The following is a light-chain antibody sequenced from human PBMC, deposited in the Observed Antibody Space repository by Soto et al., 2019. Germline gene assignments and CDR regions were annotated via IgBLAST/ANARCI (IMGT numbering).Light chain of an antibody. CDR1: QTVSRH. V-gene: IGKV3-11*01. CDR3: QQRSHWPRNT. Sequence: EIVLTQSPATVSLSPGERATLSCRTSQTVSRHLAWYQQKPGQAPRLLIYDISNRDTGIPARFSGSGSGTDFTLTISSLAPEDSAVYYCQQRSHWPRNTFGQGTKLEIK. CDR2: DIS. J-gene: IGKJ2*01.